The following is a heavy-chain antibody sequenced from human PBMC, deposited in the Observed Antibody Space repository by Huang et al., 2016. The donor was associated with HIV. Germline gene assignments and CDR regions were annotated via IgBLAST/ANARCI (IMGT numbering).Heavy chain of an antibody. CDR1: GFTFNKLD. V-gene: IGHV3-30*18. CDR2: RSYDGSSK. Sequence: QVQLVESGGGVVQPGRSLRLSCAAFGFTFNKLDMHWVRQAPDKGMEWLEIRSYDGSSKYHAYSVKGRFTISRDNSKNTVYLQMNSLRVEDTAVYYCAKDGRGSGTYYDYFEYWGQGTLVTVSS. D-gene: IGHD1-26*01. CDR3: AKDGRGSGTYYDYFEY. J-gene: IGHJ4*02.